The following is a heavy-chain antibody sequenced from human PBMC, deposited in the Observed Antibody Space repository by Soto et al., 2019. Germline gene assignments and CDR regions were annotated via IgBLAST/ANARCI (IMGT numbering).Heavy chain of an antibody. J-gene: IGHJ5*02. Sequence: GGSLRLSCAASGFTFSSYAMHWVRQAPGKGLEWVAVISYDGSNKYYADSVKGRFTISRDNSKNTLYLQMNSLRAEDTAVYYCARDSGPPLPPFDPWGQGTLVTVS. CDR3: ARDSGPPLPPFDP. CDR1: GFTFSSYA. V-gene: IGHV3-30-3*01. CDR2: ISYDGSNK.